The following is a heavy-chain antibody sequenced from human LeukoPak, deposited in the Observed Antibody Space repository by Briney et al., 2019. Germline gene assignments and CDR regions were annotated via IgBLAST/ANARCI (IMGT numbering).Heavy chain of an antibody. CDR1: GYTFTGYY. D-gene: IGHD5-24*01. CDR2: INPNSGGT. V-gene: IGHV1-2*02. Sequence: GASVKVSCKASGYTFTGYYMHWVRQAPGQGLEWMGWINPNSGGTNYAQKFQGRVTMTRDTSISTAYMELSRLRSDDTAVYYCARDRDGGPSVAFDIWGQGTMVTVSS. CDR3: ARDRDGGPSVAFDI. J-gene: IGHJ3*02.